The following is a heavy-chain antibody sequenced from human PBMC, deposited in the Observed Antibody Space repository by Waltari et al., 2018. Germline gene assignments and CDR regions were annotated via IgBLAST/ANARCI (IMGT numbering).Heavy chain of an antibody. Sequence: QVQLVQSGAEVKKPGASVKVSCKVSGYTLTELSMHWVRQAPGKGLEWMGGFDPGDGETIYAQKFQGRVTMTEDTSTDTAYMELSSLRSEDTAVYYCATSSSKDSCYHNPIDAFDIWGQGTMVTVSS. J-gene: IGHJ3*02. CDR3: ATSSSKDSCYHNPIDAFDI. V-gene: IGHV1-24*01. CDR2: FDPGDGET. D-gene: IGHD3-22*01. CDR1: GYTLTELS.